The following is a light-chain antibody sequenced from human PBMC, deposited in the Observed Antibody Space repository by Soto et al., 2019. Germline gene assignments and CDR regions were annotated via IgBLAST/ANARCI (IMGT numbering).Light chain of an antibody. J-gene: IGKJ1*01. Sequence: EIVLTQSPGTLSLSPGGRATLSCRASQSVVTNSLAWYQQKPGQVPRLLIYDVSNRATGIPARFSGTGSGTDFTLTISTLEPEDFAVYYCQQYNNWPPTTFGQGTKVDIK. CDR2: DVS. CDR3: QQYNNWPPTT. CDR1: QSVVTNS. V-gene: IGKV3-11*01.